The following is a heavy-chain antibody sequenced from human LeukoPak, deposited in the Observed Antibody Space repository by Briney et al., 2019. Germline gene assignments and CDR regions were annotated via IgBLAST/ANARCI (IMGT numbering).Heavy chain of an antibody. CDR3: AKLGCSSTSCYANFDC. CDR1: GFTFSTYW. Sequence: GGSLRLSCAASGFTFSTYWMSWVRQAPGKGLEWVAVISYDGSNKYYADSVKGRFTISRDNSKNTLYLQMNSLRAEDTAVYYCAKLGCSSTSCYANFDCWGQGTLVTVSS. D-gene: IGHD2-2*01. V-gene: IGHV3-30*18. CDR2: ISYDGSNK. J-gene: IGHJ4*02.